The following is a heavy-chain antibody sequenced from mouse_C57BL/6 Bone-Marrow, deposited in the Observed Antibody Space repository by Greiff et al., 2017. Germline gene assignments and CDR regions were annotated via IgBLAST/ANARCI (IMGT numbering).Heavy chain of an antibody. CDR2: IYPRDGST. Sequence: VQLQESGPELVKPGASVKLSCKASGYTFTSYDINWVKQRPGQGLEWIGWIYPRDGSTKYNEKFKGKATLTVDTSSSTAYMELHSLTSEDSAVYFCAREHYYGSRVGFAYWGQGTLVTVSA. CDR1: GYTFTSYD. CDR3: AREHYYGSRVGFAY. V-gene: IGHV1-85*01. J-gene: IGHJ3*01. D-gene: IGHD1-1*01.